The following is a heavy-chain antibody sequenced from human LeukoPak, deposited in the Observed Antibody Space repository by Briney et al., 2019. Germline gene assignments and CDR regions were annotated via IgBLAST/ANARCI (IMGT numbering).Heavy chain of an antibody. V-gene: IGHV3-64D*06. D-gene: IGHD6-19*01. Sequence: GGSLRLSCSASGFTFSSYAMHWVRQAPGKGLEYVSAISSNGGSTYYADSVKGRFTISRDNSKNTLYLQMSSLSAEDTAVYYCVKGPSSGWYYYFDYWGQGTLVTVSS. CDR1: GFTFSSYA. CDR3: VKGPSSGWYYYFDY. CDR2: ISSNGGST. J-gene: IGHJ4*02.